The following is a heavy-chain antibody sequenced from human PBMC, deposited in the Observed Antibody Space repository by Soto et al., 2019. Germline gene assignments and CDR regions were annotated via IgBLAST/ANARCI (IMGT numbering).Heavy chain of an antibody. Sequence: ASVKVSCKASGYTFTTSGISWVRQAPGQWLEWMGWISPYNGTTKYAEKFQGEMTMTTDTATSTAYMDLRSLRSDDTAVYYCARDGERDTGLNFYYYLHGMDAWGQGTRVTVS. CDR1: GYTFTTSG. D-gene: IGHD1-1*01. J-gene: IGHJ6*02. V-gene: IGHV1-18*04. CDR2: ISPYNGTT. CDR3: ARDGERDTGLNFYYYLHGMDA.